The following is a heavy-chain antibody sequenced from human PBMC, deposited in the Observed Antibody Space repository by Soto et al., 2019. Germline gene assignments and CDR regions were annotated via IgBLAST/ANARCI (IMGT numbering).Heavy chain of an antibody. CDR1: GFTFSTYA. CDR3: VKGYWKGDV. D-gene: IGHD1-1*01. CDR2: ISGSGGSI. J-gene: IGHJ6*02. Sequence: EVQLLESGGGLVQPGGSLRLSCAASGFTFSTYAMNWVRQAPGNGLEWVSAISGSGGSIHYADSVKGRFTISRDNSKTTLYLQMNSLRDEDTAVYHCVKGYWKGDVWGQGTRVTVSS. V-gene: IGHV3-23*01.